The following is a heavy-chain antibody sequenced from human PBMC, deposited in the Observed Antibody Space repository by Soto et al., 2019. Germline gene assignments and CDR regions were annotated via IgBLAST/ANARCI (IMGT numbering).Heavy chain of an antibody. Sequence: ASVKVSCKASGYTFTSYGISWVRQAPGQGLEWMGWISAYSGNTSYAQKFQGRVTMTRNTSISTAYMELSSLRSEDTAVYYCARVRYYDFWSGYYLEEDYYYYMDVWGKGTTVTVSS. CDR3: ARVRYYDFWSGYYLEEDYYYYMDV. V-gene: IGHV1-8*02. J-gene: IGHJ6*03. D-gene: IGHD3-3*01. CDR1: GYTFTSYG. CDR2: ISAYSGNT.